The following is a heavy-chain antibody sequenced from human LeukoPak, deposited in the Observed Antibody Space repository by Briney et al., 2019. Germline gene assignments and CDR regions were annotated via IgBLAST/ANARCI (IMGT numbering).Heavy chain of an antibody. CDR2: INPSGGRT. CDR1: GYILTSYY. Sequence: ASVKVSCKASGYILTSYYMHWVRQAPGQGLEWMGLINPSGGRTNYAQKFQGRLTMTRDMSTSTVYMELSSLRSEDTAVYYCARALPHRRLMDTTMNQHWFAPWGQGTLVTVSS. V-gene: IGHV1-46*01. CDR3: ARALPHRRLMDTTMNQHWFAP. J-gene: IGHJ5*02. D-gene: IGHD5-18*01.